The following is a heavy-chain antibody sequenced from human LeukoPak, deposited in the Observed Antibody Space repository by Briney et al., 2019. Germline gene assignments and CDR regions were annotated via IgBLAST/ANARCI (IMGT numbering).Heavy chain of an antibody. CDR2: ISYDGSNK. D-gene: IGHD6-13*01. V-gene: IGHV3-30-3*01. CDR3: ARDGDGAAAGFYYYYGMDV. CDR1: GFTFSSYA. Sequence: GGPLRLSCAASGFTFSSYAMHWVRQAPGKGLEWVAVISYDGSNKYYADSVKGRFTISRDNSKNTLYLQMNSLRAEDTAVYYCARDGDGAAAGFYYYYGMDVWGQGTTVTVSS. J-gene: IGHJ6*02.